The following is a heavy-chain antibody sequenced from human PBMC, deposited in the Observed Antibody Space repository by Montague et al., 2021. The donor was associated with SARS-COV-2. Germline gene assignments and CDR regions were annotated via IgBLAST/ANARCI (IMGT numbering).Heavy chain of an antibody. V-gene: IGHV4-59*01. Sequence: SETRSLTCTVSSGSISSYYWSWIRQPPGKGLEWIGYIYYSGSTNYNPSLKSRVTISVDTSKNQFSLKLSSVTAADTAVHYCARGAGYSSSWYLAFEIWGQGTMVTVSS. CDR2: IYYSGST. J-gene: IGHJ3*02. CDR3: ARGAGYSSSWYLAFEI. CDR1: SGSISSYY. D-gene: IGHD6-13*01.